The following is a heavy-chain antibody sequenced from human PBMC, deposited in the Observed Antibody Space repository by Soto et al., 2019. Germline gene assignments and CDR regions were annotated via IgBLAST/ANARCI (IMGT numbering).Heavy chain of an antibody. CDR1: GFTFNNYY. CDR3: VTARSWRLDS. J-gene: IGHJ4*02. D-gene: IGHD3-10*01. Sequence: QVQLVESGGGVVKPGGSLTLSCAASGFTFNNYYMGWIRQAPGKGLECVSYISTGGTMTYYADSVKGRFTISRDNHKNSLYLLMSGLRAEDTAVYYCVTARSWRLDSWGQGTLVTVSS. V-gene: IGHV3-11*01. CDR2: ISTGGTMT.